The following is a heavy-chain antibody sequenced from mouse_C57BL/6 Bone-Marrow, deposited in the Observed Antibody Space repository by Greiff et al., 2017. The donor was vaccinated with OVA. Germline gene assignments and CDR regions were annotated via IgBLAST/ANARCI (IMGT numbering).Heavy chain of an antibody. CDR1: GFTFSSYT. CDR3: ARPNSDWYFDV. Sequence: EVQGVESGGGLVKPGGSLKLSCAASGFTFSSYTMSWVRQTPEKRLEWVATISGGGGNTYYPDSVKGRFTISRDNAKNTLYLQLSSLRSEDTALYYCARPNSDWYFDVWGTGTTVTVSS. CDR2: ISGGGGNT. V-gene: IGHV5-9*01. J-gene: IGHJ1*03. D-gene: IGHD4-1*01.